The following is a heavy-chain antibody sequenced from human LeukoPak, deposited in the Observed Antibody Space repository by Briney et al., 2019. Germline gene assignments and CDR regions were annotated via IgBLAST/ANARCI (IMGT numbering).Heavy chain of an antibody. D-gene: IGHD5-12*01. Sequence: GGSLRLSCVASGFTFSNYYMSWVRQAPGKGLEWVASIKQDGGEKYYVDSVKGRFTISRDNAKNSQSLQMNSLRAEDTAVYYCVREVRGYDYYYYYYTDVRGKGTTVTVSS. CDR3: VREVRGYDYYYYYYTDV. CDR1: GFTFSNYY. J-gene: IGHJ6*03. CDR2: IKQDGGEK. V-gene: IGHV3-7*01.